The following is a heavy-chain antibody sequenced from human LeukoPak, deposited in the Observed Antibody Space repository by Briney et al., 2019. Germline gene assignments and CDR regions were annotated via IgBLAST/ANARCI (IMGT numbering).Heavy chain of an antibody. CDR3: ARVFSNPTGNDY. V-gene: IGHV3-48*03. CDR1: GFTFSSYE. D-gene: IGHD1-1*01. Sequence: PAGSLRLSCAASGFTFSSYEMNWVRQAPGKGLEWVSYISNSGNTIFYADSVKGRFTISRDNGKNSLYLQMNSLRAEDTAVYYCARVFSNPTGNDYWGQGTLVTVSS. J-gene: IGHJ4*02. CDR2: ISNSGNTI.